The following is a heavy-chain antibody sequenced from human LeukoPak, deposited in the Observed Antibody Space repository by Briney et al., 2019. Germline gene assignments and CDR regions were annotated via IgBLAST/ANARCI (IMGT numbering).Heavy chain of an antibody. D-gene: IGHD3-22*01. J-gene: IGHJ4*02. CDR3: ARDERDDSSGYPFDY. V-gene: IGHV1-2*02. CDR2: INPNSGGT. Sequence: GASVKVSCKASGYTFTGYYMHWVRQAPGQGLEWMGWINPNSGGTNYAQKFQGRVTMTRDRSISTAYMELSRLRSDDTAVYYCARDERDDSSGYPFDYWGQGTLVTVSS. CDR1: GYTFTGYY.